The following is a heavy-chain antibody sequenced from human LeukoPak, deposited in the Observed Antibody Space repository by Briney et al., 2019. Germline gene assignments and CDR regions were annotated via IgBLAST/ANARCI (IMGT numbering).Heavy chain of an antibody. CDR3: AGEGGQWGAYYFDY. CDR1: GFTFSSYW. J-gene: IGHJ4*02. V-gene: IGHV3-7*01. D-gene: IGHD6-19*01. Sequence: GGSLRLSCAASGFTFSSYWMSWVRQAPGKGLEWVANIKQDGSEKSYVDSVKGRVTISRDNAKNSLYLQMNSVRHEDTAVCYCAGEGGQWGAYYFDYWGQGTLVTVSS. CDR2: IKQDGSEK.